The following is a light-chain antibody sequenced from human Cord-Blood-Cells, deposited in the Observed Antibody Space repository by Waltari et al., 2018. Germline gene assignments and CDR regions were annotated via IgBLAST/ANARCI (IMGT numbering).Light chain of an antibody. CDR2: WAS. Sequence: DIVMTQSPDSLAVSLGERATIKCKSSQSVVYSSNNKNYLAWYQQKPGQPPKLLIYWASTRESGVPDRFSGSGSGTDFTLTISSLQAEDVAVYYCQQYYSTPRTFGQGTKVEIK. CDR1: QSVVYSSNNKNY. V-gene: IGKV4-1*01. J-gene: IGKJ1*01. CDR3: QQYYSTPRT.